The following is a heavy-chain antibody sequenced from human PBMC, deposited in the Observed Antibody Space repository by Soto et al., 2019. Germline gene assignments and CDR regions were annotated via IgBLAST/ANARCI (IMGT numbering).Heavy chain of an antibody. CDR2: INAGNGNT. CDR1: GYTFTSYA. CDR3: ARVVSSSGVDY. J-gene: IGHJ4*02. Sequence: QVQLVQSGAEVKKPGASVKVSCKASGYTFTSYAMHWVRQAPGQRLEWMGWINAGNGNTKYSQKCQGRVTITRDTSASTAYMELSSLRSEDTAVYYCARVVSSSGVDYWGQGTLVTVSS. V-gene: IGHV1-3*01. D-gene: IGHD6-6*01.